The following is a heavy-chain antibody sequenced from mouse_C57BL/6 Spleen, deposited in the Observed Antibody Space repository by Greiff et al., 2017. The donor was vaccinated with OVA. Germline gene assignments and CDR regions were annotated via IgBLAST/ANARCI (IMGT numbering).Heavy chain of an antibody. CDR1: GYTFTSYW. J-gene: IGHJ4*01. CDR2: IDPSDSYT. CDR3: AREETVVASMDY. V-gene: IGHV1-69*01. D-gene: IGHD1-1*01. Sequence: QVQLQQPGAELVMPGASVKLSCKASGYTFTSYWMHWVKQRPGQGLEWIGEIDPSDSYTNYNQKFKGKSTLTVDKSSSTAYMQLSSLTSEDSAVYYCAREETVVASMDYWGQGTSVTVSS.